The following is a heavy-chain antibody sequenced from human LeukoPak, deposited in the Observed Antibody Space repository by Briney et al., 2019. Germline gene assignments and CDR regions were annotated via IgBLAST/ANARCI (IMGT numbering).Heavy chain of an antibody. CDR2: IYPGDSDT. V-gene: IGHV5-51*01. CDR3: ARSWDYYDSSGHMDV. D-gene: IGHD3-22*01. Sequence: GESLKISCKGSGYSSTSYWIGWVRLMPGKGLEWMGIIYPGDSDTRYSPSFQGQVTISADKSISTAYLQWSSLKASDTAMYYCARSWDYYDSSGHMDVWGKGTTVTVSS. CDR1: GYSSTSYW. J-gene: IGHJ6*03.